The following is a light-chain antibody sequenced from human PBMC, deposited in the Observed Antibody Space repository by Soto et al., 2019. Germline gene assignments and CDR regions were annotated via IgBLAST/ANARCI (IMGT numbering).Light chain of an antibody. Sequence: QSALTQPASVSGSPGQSITIFCTGTSSDVGGYTYVSWYQQHPGKAPKLMIYEVSSRPSGVSDRFSGSKSGNTASLTISWLQAEDEADYYCNSYTSSSTWVFGGGTKLTVL. CDR3: NSYTSSSTWV. J-gene: IGLJ3*02. V-gene: IGLV2-14*01. CDR1: SSDVGGYTY. CDR2: EVS.